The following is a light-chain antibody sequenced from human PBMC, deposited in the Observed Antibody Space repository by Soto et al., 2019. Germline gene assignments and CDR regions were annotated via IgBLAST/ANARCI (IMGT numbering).Light chain of an antibody. Sequence: DFVMTQAPDSLAVSLGERATINCKSSQSVLYNSNNKNHLGWFQQKPGHPPKLLIYGASFRPSGVPDRFSGSGSGTDFTLTISSLQAEDVAVYYCQQYSRAPLTFGQGTKVEIK. CDR1: QSVLYNSNNKNH. V-gene: IGKV4-1*01. CDR2: GAS. J-gene: IGKJ1*01. CDR3: QQYSRAPLT.